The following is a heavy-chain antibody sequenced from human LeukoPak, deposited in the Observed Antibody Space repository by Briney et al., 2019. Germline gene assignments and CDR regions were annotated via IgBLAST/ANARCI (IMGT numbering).Heavy chain of an antibody. J-gene: IGHJ4*02. V-gene: IGHV4-39*01. CDR3: ARYDSSGYCPDY. Sequence: SETLSLTCTVSGGSISSSSYYWGWIRQPPGKGLEWIVSIYYSGSTYHNPSLKSRVTICVDTSKNQFSLMMSSVTAADTAVYYCARYDSSGYCPDYWGQGTLVTVSS. CDR1: GGSISSSSYY. D-gene: IGHD3-22*01. CDR2: IYYSGST.